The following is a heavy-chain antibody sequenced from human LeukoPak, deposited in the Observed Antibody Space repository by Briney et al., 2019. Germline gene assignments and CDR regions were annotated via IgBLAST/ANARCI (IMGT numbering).Heavy chain of an antibody. CDR3: ARAGGYCGRISCPYYFDY. Sequence: ASVKVSCKASGYTFTSYGISWVRRAPGQGLEWMGWISAYNGNTNYAQKLQGRVTMTTDTSTSTAYMELRSLRSDDTAVYYCARAGGYCGRISCPYYFDYWGQGSLVAVSS. CDR1: GYTFTSYG. V-gene: IGHV1-18*01. CDR2: ISAYNGNT. J-gene: IGHJ4*02. D-gene: IGHD2-15*01.